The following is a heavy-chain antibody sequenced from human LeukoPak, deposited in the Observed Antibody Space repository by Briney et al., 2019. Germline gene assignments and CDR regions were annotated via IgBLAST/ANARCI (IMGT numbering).Heavy chain of an antibody. Sequence: ASVKVSCKASGYTFSSYGISWVRQAPGQGLEWMGWISAYNGNTNYAQKVQGRITMTTDTSTSTAYMELRSLRSDDTAVYYCARDAGYCSSTSCYAGLDYWGQGTLVTVPS. CDR3: ARDAGYCSSTSCYAGLDY. J-gene: IGHJ4*02. D-gene: IGHD2-2*01. CDR2: ISAYNGNT. V-gene: IGHV1-18*01. CDR1: GYTFSSYG.